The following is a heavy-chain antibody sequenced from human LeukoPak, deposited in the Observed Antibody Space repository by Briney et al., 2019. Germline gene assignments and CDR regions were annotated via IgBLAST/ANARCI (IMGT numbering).Heavy chain of an antibody. V-gene: IGHV3-33*01. CDR1: GFTFSSYG. J-gene: IGHJ4*02. D-gene: IGHD2-15*01. Sequence: PGRSLRLSCAASGFTFSSYGMHWVRQAPGKGLEWVAVIWYDGSNKYYADSVKGRFTISRDNSKNTLYLQMNSLRAEDTAVYYCARDRYCSGGSCYELDYWGQGTLVTVSS. CDR3: ARDRYCSGGSCYELDY. CDR2: IWYDGSNK.